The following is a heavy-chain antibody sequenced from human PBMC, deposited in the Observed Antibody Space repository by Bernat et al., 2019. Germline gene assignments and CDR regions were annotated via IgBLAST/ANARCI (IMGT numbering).Heavy chain of an antibody. D-gene: IGHD2-2*01. CDR1: GFTFSLYA. Sequence: EVQLLESGGGLVEPGGSLRLSCAASGFTFSLYAMSWVRQAPGKGLEWVSAISGSGITTYYADSVKGRFTVSRDNSRNTVYLEMSSLRAEDTAVYYCAKDRRWDGYCSSTSCTVDYWGQGTLVTVSS. CDR3: AKDRRWDGYCSSTSCTVDY. J-gene: IGHJ4*02. CDR2: ISGSGITT. V-gene: IGHV3-23*01.